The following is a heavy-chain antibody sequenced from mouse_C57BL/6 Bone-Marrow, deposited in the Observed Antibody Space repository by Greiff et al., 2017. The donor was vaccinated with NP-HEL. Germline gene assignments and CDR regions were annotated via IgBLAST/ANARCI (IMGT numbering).Heavy chain of an antibody. J-gene: IGHJ1*03. CDR1: GFSFNTYA. D-gene: IGHD2-3*01. V-gene: IGHV10-1*01. CDR2: IRSKSNNYAT. CDR3: VRDGYHWYFDV. Sequence: EVQLVESGGGLVQPKGSLKLSCAASGFSFNTYAMNWVRQAPGKGLEWVARIRSKSNNYATYYADSVKDRFTISRDDSESMLYLQMNNLKTEDTDMYYWVRDGYHWYFDVWGTGTTVTVSS.